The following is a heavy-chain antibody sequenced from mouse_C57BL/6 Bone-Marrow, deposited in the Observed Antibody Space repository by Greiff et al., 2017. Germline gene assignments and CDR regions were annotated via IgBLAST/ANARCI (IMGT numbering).Heavy chain of an antibody. D-gene: IGHD1-1*01. J-gene: IGHJ4*01. CDR3: ARSPITTVVGNYAMDY. V-gene: IGHV7-3*01. CDR2: IRNKANGYTT. Sequence: VHLVESGGGLVQPGGSLSLSCAASGFTFTDYYMSWVRQPPGKALEWLGFIRNKANGYTTEYSASVKGRFTISRDNSQSILYLQMNALRAEDSATYYCARSPITTVVGNYAMDYWGQGTSVTVSS. CDR1: GFTFTDYY.